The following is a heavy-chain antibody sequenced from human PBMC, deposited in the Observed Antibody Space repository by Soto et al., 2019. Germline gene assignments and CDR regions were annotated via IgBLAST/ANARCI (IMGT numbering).Heavy chain of an antibody. V-gene: IGHV5-10-1*01. CDR3: ARQIYDSDTGPNFQYYFDS. CDR1: GYSFAGYW. J-gene: IGHJ4*02. D-gene: IGHD3-22*01. CDR2: IDPSNSQT. Sequence: GESLKISCKGSGYSFAGYWITWVRQKPGKGLDWMGRIDPSNSQTYYSPSFRGHVTISVTKSITTVFLQWSSLRASDTAMYYCARQIYDSDTGPNFQYYFDSWGQGTPVTVSS.